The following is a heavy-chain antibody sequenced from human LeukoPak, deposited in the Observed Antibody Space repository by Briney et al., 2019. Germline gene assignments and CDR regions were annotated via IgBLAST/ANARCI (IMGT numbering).Heavy chain of an antibody. D-gene: IGHD2-8*01. CDR1: GFTFTNYI. V-gene: IGHV3-21*01. J-gene: IGHJ4*02. Sequence: GGSLRLSCAASGFTFTNYIMNWVRQAPGKGLEWVSSISSRSSYIYYADSVKGRFTISRDNAKNSLYLQMNSLRADDTAVYYCARDLLLMVYAIEYWGQGTLVTVSS. CDR3: ARDLLLMVYAIEY. CDR2: ISSRSSYI.